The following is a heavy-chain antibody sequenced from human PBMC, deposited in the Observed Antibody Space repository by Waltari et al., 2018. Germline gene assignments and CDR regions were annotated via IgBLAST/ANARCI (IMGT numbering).Heavy chain of an antibody. D-gene: IGHD6-19*01. CDR2: ITAGNDNT. CDR3: AAFTSGWSYGMDV. V-gene: IGHV1-3*01. Sequence: QVQLVQSGAAVKKPGASVKVSCKASGYNFSNFAIHWVRQAPGQRLEWMGWITAGNDNTKYSQKFQGRLTITRDTSASTAYMELSSLTSEDTAVYYCAAFTSGWSYGMDVWGQGTTVTVSS. J-gene: IGHJ6*02. CDR1: GYNFSNFA.